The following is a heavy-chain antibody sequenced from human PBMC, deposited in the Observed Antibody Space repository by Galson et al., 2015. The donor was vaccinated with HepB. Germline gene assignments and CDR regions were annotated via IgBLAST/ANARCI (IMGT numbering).Heavy chain of an antibody. CDR2: IIPIFGTA. CDR3: ARDLRTRAVRGYNDPKYYGMDV. V-gene: IGHV1-69*13. D-gene: IGHD5-24*01. Sequence: SVKVSCKASGGTFSSYAISWVRQAPGQGLEWMGGIIPIFGTANYAQKFQGRVTITADESTSTAYMELSSLRSEDTAVYYCARDLRTRAVRGYNDPKYYGMDVWGQGTTVTVSS. J-gene: IGHJ6*02. CDR1: GGTFSSYA.